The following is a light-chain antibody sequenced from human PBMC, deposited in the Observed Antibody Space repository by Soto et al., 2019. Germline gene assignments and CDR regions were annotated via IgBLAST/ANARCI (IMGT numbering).Light chain of an antibody. CDR2: EVS. CDR3: SSYTISSTL. V-gene: IGLV2-14*01. Sequence: QSVLTQPASVSGSPGQSITISCTGISSDVGGYNYVSWYQQHPGKAPKLMIYEVSNRPSGVSNRFSGSKSGNTASLTISGLQAEDEADYYSSSYTISSTLLGTGTRSPS. CDR1: SSDVGGYNY. J-gene: IGLJ1*01.